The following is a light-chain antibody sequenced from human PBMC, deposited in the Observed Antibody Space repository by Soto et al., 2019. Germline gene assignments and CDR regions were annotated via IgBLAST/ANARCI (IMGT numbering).Light chain of an antibody. Sequence: EIVLTQSPGTLSLSPGERATLSCRASQTITTSYLAWYQQKPGQSPRLLMYGASRRATGIPDRFSGSGSGTDFPLTISRQESEDFGVYYCQVYGSATPFTFGPGTKVDTK. CDR2: GAS. CDR3: QVYGSATPFT. J-gene: IGKJ3*01. V-gene: IGKV3-20*01. CDR1: QTITTSY.